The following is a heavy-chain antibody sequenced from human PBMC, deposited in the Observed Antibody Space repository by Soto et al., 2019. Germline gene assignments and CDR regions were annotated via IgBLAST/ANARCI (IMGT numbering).Heavy chain of an antibody. J-gene: IGHJ4*02. D-gene: IGHD3-9*01. V-gene: IGHV2-26*01. Sequence: SGPTLVNPTETLTLTCTVSGFSLSNARMGVSWIRQPPGKALEWLAHIFSNDEKSYSTSLKSRLTISKDTSKNQVVLTMTNMDPVDTATYYCAHDDILTGYCDYWGQGTLLTVSS. CDR2: IFSNDEK. CDR3: AHDDILTGYCDY. CDR1: GFSLSNARMG.